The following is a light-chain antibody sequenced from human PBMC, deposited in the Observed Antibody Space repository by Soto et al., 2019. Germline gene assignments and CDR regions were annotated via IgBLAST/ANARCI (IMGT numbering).Light chain of an antibody. Sequence: DIVMTQSPLSLTVTPGEPASISCRSSQSLLHSNGYNYLNWYLQKPGQSPQLLIYLGSNRASGVPDRISGSGSGTDLTLKISRVETEDVGVYYCMQALQTLWTFGQGTKVEIK. CDR1: QSLLHSNGYNY. CDR3: MQALQTLWT. CDR2: LGS. J-gene: IGKJ1*01. V-gene: IGKV2-28*01.